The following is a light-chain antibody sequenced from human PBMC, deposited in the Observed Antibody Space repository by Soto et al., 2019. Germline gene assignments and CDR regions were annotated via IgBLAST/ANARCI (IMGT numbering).Light chain of an antibody. V-gene: IGLV2-14*01. Sequence: QSALTQPASVSGSPGQSITISCTGTCSDVGGYNYVSWYQQHPGKAPKLMIYDVSNRPSGVSNRFSGSKSGNTASLTISGLQAEDEADYYCSSYTSSSTLFYVFGTGTKLTVL. CDR1: CSDVGGYNY. CDR3: SSYTSSSTLFYV. J-gene: IGLJ1*01. CDR2: DVS.